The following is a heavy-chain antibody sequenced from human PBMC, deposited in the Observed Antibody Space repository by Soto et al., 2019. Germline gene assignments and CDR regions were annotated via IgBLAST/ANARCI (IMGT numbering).Heavy chain of an antibody. J-gene: IGHJ4*02. CDR1: GGSISSSTYY. CDR2: IYYSGTT. CDR3: ARAEFNSVWFPFDS. V-gene: IGHV4-39*01. D-gene: IGHD6-19*01. Sequence: PSETLSLTCTVSGGSISSSTYYWAWVRQPPGKGLEWIGSIYYSGTTYYNPSLKSRVTISGDTSKNQFSLRLTSVTAADTALYFCARAEFNSVWFPFDSWGQGAPVTVS.